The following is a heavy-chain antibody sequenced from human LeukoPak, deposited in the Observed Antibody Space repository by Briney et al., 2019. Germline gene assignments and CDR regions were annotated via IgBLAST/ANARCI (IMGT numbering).Heavy chain of an antibody. Sequence: PSETLSLTCTVSGSSISSSSYYWGWIRQPPGKGLEWIGSIYYSGSTYYNPSLKSRVTISVDTSKNQFSLKLSSVTAADTAVYYCARVTGYSSGWYVGYWGQGTLVTVSS. J-gene: IGHJ4*02. CDR2: IYYSGST. CDR3: ARVTGYSSGWYVGY. D-gene: IGHD6-19*01. CDR1: GSSISSSSYY. V-gene: IGHV4-39*01.